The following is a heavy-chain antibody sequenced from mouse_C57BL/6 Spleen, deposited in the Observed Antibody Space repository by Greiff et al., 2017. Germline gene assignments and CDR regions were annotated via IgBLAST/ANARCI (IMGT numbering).Heavy chain of an antibody. J-gene: IGHJ2*01. Sequence: QVQLQQPGAELVKPGASVKLSCKASGYTFTSYWMQWVKQRPGQGLEWIGEIDPSDSYTNYNQKFKGKATLTVDTSSSTAYMQLSSLTSEDSAVYFCAREGTYDAGFDYWGQGTTLTVSS. CDR2: IDPSDSYT. CDR3: AREGTYDAGFDY. V-gene: IGHV1-50*01. CDR1: GYTFTSYW. D-gene: IGHD2-3*01.